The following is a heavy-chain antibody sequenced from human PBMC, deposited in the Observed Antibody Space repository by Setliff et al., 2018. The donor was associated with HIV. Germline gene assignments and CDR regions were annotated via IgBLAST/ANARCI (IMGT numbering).Heavy chain of an antibody. CDR1: GDSISSGNYY. Sequence: PSETLSLTCTFSGDSISSGNYYWSWIRQPAGKGLEWIGRIYSTGSTNYNPSLKSRVTLSVDTSKHQFSRKLSSVTAADTAVYYCARVQMAYAAFDVWGQGTMVTVSS. CDR3: ARVQMAYAAFDV. J-gene: IGHJ3*01. CDR2: IYSTGST. V-gene: IGHV4-61*02. D-gene: IGHD4-17*01.